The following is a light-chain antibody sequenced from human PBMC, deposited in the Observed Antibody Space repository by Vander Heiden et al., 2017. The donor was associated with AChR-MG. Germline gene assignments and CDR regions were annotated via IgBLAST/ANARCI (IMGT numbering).Light chain of an antibody. CDR1: QSVSSTY. Sequence: EIVLTQSPGTLSLSPGERATLSCRASQSVSSTYLAWYQQKPGQAPRLLIYDTSSRATGIPDRFSGRGSGTDFTLTISRLEPEDFAVYYCHQDGSSPGTFGQGTKVEIK. V-gene: IGKV3-20*01. J-gene: IGKJ1*01. CDR3: HQDGSSPGT. CDR2: DTS.